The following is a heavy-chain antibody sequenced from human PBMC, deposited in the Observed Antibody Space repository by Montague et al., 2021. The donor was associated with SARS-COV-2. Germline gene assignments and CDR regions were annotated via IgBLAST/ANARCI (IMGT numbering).Heavy chain of an antibody. CDR3: ARDKAEYIVVVPAVPLAYGMDV. CDR2: IYYSGST. V-gene: IGHV4-34*11. D-gene: IGHD2-2*01. Sequence: SETLSLTCAVYGGSFSDYYWAWIRQPPGKGLEWIGSIYYSGSTYYNPSLKSRATISVDTSKNQFSLKLSSVTAADTAVYYCARDKAEYIVVVPAVPLAYGMDVWGQGTTVTVSS. J-gene: IGHJ6*02. CDR1: GGSFSDYY.